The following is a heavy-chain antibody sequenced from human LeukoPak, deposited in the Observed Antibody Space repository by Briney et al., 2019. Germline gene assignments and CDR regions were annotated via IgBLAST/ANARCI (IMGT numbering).Heavy chain of an antibody. CDR3: ASVSYDTSLQH. V-gene: IGHV4-31*03. J-gene: IGHJ1*01. D-gene: IGHD3-22*01. Sequence: PSQTLSLTCTVSGGSISSGGYFWSWIRQHPGKGLEWIGYIYYSGSTYYNPSLKGRVTISVDTSKNQFSLRLSSVTAADTAIYYCASVSYDTSLQHWGQGTLVTVPS. CDR2: IYYSGST. CDR1: GGSISSGGYF.